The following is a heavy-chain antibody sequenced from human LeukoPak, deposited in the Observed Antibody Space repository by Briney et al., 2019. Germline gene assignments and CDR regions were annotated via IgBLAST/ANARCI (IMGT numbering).Heavy chain of an antibody. J-gene: IGHJ3*02. Sequence: GGSLRLSCAASGFTFSSYEMNWVRQAPGKGLEWVSYISSSGSTIYYADSVKGRFTISRDNAKNSLYLQMNSLRAEDTAVYYCARASRGWVFGCCAFDIWGQGTMVTVSS. CDR2: ISSSGSTI. V-gene: IGHV3-48*03. CDR1: GFTFSSYE. CDR3: ARASRGWVFGCCAFDI. D-gene: IGHD3-3*01.